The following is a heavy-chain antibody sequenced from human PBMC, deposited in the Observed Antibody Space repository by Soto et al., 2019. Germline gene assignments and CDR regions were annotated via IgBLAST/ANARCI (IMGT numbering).Heavy chain of an antibody. V-gene: IGHV1-24*01. CDR2: FDPEDGET. J-gene: IGHJ4*02. Sequence: ASVKVSCKVSGYTLTELSMHWVRQAPGKGLEWMGGFDPEDGETIYAQKFQGRVTMTEDTSTDTAYMELSSLRSEDTAVYYCATVNYYDSSGPYYFDYWGQGXLVTVSS. D-gene: IGHD3-22*01. CDR1: GYTLTELS. CDR3: ATVNYYDSSGPYYFDY.